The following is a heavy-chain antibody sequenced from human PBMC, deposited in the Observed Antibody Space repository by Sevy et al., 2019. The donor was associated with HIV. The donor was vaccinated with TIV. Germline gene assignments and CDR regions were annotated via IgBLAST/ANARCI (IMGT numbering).Heavy chain of an antibody. CDR2: ISYDGTDN. D-gene: IGHD6-19*01. CDR1: GFTFSSFA. CDR3: ARDGVSSGWYRGYYFDN. J-gene: IGHJ4*02. Sequence: GGSLRLSCAASGFTFSSFAMHWVRQAPGKGLDWVTFISYDGTDNYYADSVKGRFTISRGNSKNTLDLQMNSLRPEDTAIYYCARDGVSSGWYRGYYFDNWGQGTLVTVSS. V-gene: IGHV3-30*04.